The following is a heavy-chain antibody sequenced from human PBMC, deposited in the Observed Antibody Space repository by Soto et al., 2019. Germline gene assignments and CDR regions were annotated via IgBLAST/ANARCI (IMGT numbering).Heavy chain of an antibody. CDR2: IIPIFGTA. Sequence: ASVKVSCKASGGTFGSYAISWVRQAPGQGLDWMGGIIPIFGTANYAQRFQGRVTITADESTSTAYMELSSLRSEDTAVYYCARAPGYYYDSSGYSNWFDPWGQGTLVTVSS. CDR1: GGTFGSYA. CDR3: ARAPGYYYDSSGYSNWFDP. J-gene: IGHJ5*02. D-gene: IGHD3-22*01. V-gene: IGHV1-69*13.